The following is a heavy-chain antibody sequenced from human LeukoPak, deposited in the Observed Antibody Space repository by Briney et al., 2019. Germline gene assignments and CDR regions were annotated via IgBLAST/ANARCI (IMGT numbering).Heavy chain of an antibody. Sequence: GGSLRLSCAASGFTFSSYGMNWVRQAPGKGLEWVSYISPSSSTVYYADSVKGRFTISRDNAKNLLYLQMNSLRAEDTAVYYCARVDNWDFDYWGQGTLVTVSS. J-gene: IGHJ4*02. CDR2: ISPSSSTV. CDR3: ARVDNWDFDY. D-gene: IGHD1-1*01. CDR1: GFTFSSYG. V-gene: IGHV3-48*04.